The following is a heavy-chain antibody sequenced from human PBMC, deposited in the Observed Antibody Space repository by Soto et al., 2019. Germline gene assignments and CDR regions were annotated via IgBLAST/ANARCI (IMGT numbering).Heavy chain of an antibody. CDR1: GGTFSSYT. J-gene: IGHJ4*02. D-gene: IGHD2-21*02. CDR3: ARDVASDPDCSFDF. Sequence: ASVKVSCKASGGTFSSYTISWVRQAPGQGLEWMGRITAGSGATRYSQKFQGRISIARDTSASTAYMELSSLRSEDTAVYYCARDVASDPDCSFDFWGQGTLVTVSS. CDR2: ITAGSGAT. V-gene: IGHV1-3*01.